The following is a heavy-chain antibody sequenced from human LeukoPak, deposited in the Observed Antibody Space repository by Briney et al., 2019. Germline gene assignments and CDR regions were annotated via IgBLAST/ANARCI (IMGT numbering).Heavy chain of an antibody. CDR3: AMLQRYTGSFDI. V-gene: IGHV1-24*01. D-gene: IGHD6-25*01. CDR2: FDPEDGET. Sequence: GASVKVSCKVSGYTLTELSMHWVRQAPGKGLEWMGGFDPEDGETIYAQKFQGRVTMNEDTSTDTAYMELSSLRSEDTAVYYCAMLQRYTGSFDIWGQGTMVTVSS. J-gene: IGHJ3*02. CDR1: GYTLTELS.